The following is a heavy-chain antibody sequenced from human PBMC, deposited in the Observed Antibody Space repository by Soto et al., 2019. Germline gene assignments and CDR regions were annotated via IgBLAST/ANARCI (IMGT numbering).Heavy chain of an antibody. Sequence: EVQLVESGGGLVQPGGSLRLSCAASGFTFSRSWMHWVRQAPGKGLVWVSRISSDGSDTIYADSVKGRFTISRDNAKNTLYPQMNHLREDDTALYYGGRDQTMSGPTALDYWGQGALVTVSS. J-gene: IGHJ4*02. CDR2: ISSDGSDT. V-gene: IGHV3-74*01. D-gene: IGHD6-25*01. CDR3: GRDQTMSGPTALDY. CDR1: GFTFSRSW.